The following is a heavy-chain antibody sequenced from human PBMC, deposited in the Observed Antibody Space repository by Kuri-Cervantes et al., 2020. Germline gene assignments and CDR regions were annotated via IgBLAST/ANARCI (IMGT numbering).Heavy chain of an antibody. Sequence: ASVKVSCKASGYTFSSYGISWVRQAPGQGLEWMGWISAYTGNTNYAQKLQGRVTMTEDTSTDTAYMELSSLRSEDTAVYYCATELYDSSGYYVNWFDPWGQGTLVTVSS. CDR1: GYTFSSYG. V-gene: IGHV1-18*01. D-gene: IGHD3-22*01. CDR2: ISAYTGNT. CDR3: ATELYDSSGYYVNWFDP. J-gene: IGHJ5*02.